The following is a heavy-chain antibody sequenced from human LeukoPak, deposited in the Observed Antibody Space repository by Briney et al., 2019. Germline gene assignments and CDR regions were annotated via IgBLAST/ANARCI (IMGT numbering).Heavy chain of an antibody. Sequence: GGSLRLSCAASGFTFSTFAMIWVRQPPGKGLEWVSSIFPSGGEIHYADSVRGRFTISRDNSKSTLSLQMNSLRAEDTAIYYCATYRQVLLPFESWGQGTLVTASS. D-gene: IGHD2-8*02. CDR3: ATYRQVLLPFES. CDR1: GFTFSTFA. J-gene: IGHJ4*02. CDR2: IFPSGGEI. V-gene: IGHV3-23*01.